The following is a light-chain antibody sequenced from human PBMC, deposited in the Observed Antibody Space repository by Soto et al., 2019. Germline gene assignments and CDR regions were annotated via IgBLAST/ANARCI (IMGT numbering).Light chain of an antibody. V-gene: IGLV2-11*01. Sequence: QSALTQPRSVSGSPGQSVTISCTGTRSDVGTYNYVSWYQQHPGKAPKAMIYDVSKRPSGVPDRFSGSKSGNTASLTISGLQDKDEADYYCCAYGGYSLLFGGGTQLTAL. CDR1: RSDVGTYNY. CDR2: DVS. J-gene: IGLJ7*02. CDR3: CAYGGYSLL.